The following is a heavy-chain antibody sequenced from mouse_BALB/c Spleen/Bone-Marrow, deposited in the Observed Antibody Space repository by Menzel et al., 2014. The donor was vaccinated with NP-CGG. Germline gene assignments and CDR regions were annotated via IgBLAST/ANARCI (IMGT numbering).Heavy chain of an antibody. J-gene: IGHJ3*01. CDR3: TRLGSTMITTDAY. Sequence: LQQPGSELVRPGASVKLSCKASGYTFTSYWMHWVKQRPGQGLEWIGNIYPGGGSTNYDEKFKSKATLTVDTSSSTAYMQLSSLTSEDSAVYYCTRLGSTMITTDAYWGQGTLVTVSA. D-gene: IGHD2-4*01. CDR2: IYPGGGST. CDR1: GYTFTSYW. V-gene: IGHV1S22*01.